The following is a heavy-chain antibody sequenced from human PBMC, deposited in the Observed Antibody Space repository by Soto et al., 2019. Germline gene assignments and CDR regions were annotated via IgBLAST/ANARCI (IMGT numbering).Heavy chain of an antibody. J-gene: IGHJ6*03. CDR2: ISSSSSTI. CDR3: ARAEVICYYYYYMYV. CDR1: GFTFSSYS. V-gene: IGHV3-48*01. Sequence: EVQLVESGGGLVQPGGSLRLSCAASGFTFSSYSVNWVRQAPGKGLEWLSYISSSSSTIYYADSVKGRFTISRDNAKNSLYLQMNSLTAEDTAVYYFARAEVICYYYYYMYVWRNWTTVTVSS.